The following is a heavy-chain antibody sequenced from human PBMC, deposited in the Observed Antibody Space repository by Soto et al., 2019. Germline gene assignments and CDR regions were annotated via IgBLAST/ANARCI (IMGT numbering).Heavy chain of an antibody. CDR1: GCSISSYY. J-gene: IGHJ3*02. CDR2: IYYSGST. CDR3: ARRGGATGAFDI. D-gene: IGHD2-15*01. Sequence: PXETLCLNCPVAGCSISSYYWSWIRQPPGKGLEWIGYIYYSGSTNYNPPLKSRVTISVDTSKNQFSLKLSSVTAADTAVYYCARRGGATGAFDIWGPGTMVTVS. V-gene: IGHV4-59*01.